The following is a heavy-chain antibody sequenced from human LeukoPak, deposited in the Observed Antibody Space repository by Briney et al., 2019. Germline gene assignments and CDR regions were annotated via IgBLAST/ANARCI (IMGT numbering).Heavy chain of an antibody. D-gene: IGHD5-12*01. Sequence: SETLSLTCTVSGGSISFYYWSWIRQPPGKGLEWIGYVSYTGSTNYNPSLKSRVTISGDTSKNQFSLKLSSVTAADTAVYYCARGGSGYDAFDIWGQGTMVTVSS. CDR3: ARGGSGYDAFDI. J-gene: IGHJ3*02. CDR1: GGSISFYY. V-gene: IGHV4-59*01. CDR2: VSYTGST.